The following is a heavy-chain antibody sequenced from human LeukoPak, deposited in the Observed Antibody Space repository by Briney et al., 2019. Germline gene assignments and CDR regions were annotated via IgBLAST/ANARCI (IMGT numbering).Heavy chain of an antibody. CDR1: GFTVSSYE. D-gene: IGHD3-22*01. Sequence: GGSLRLSCAASGFTVSSYEMNWVRRAPGKGLEWVSYISTSGSTIYHADSVKGRFTISRDNAKNSLFLQMNSLRAEDTAVYYCARRGYYDSSGYLFDYWGQGTLVTVSS. CDR2: ISTSGSTI. V-gene: IGHV3-48*03. CDR3: ARRGYYDSSGYLFDY. J-gene: IGHJ4*02.